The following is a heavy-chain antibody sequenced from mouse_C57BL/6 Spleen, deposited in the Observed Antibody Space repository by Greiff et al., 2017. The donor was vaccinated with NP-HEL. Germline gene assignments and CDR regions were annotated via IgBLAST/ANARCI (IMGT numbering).Heavy chain of an antibody. CDR1: GFSLTSYA. V-gene: IGHV2-9-1*01. CDR3: ARNLSPDYYGSSFYAMDY. D-gene: IGHD1-1*01. CDR2: IWTGGGT. Sequence: VQLVESGPGLVAPSQRLSIPCTVSGFSLTSYAISWVRQPPGKGLEWLGVIWTGGGTNYNSALKSRQSISKDNSKSQVFLKMNSLQTDDTARYYCARNLSPDYYGSSFYAMDYWGQGTSVTVSS. J-gene: IGHJ4*01.